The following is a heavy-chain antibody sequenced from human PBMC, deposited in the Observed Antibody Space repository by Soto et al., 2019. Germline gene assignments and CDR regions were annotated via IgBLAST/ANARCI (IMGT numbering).Heavy chain of an antibody. D-gene: IGHD2-21*02. CDR2: ISGSGGST. CDR1: GFTFSSYW. V-gene: IGHV3-23*04. Sequence: EVQLVESGGGLVQPGGSLRLSCAASGFTFSSYWMSWVRQAPGKGLEWVSAISGSGGSTYYADSVKGRFTISRDNSKNTLYLQMNSLRAEDTAVYYCAKDLQRSRAYCGGDCPDYWGQGTLVTVSS. CDR3: AKDLQRSRAYCGGDCPDY. J-gene: IGHJ4*02.